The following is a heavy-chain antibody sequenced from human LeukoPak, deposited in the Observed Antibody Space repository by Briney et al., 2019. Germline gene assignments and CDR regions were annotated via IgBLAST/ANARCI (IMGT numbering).Heavy chain of an antibody. D-gene: IGHD6-19*01. V-gene: IGHV3-53*01. CDR2: IYSGGNT. CDR3: ARIGYSCGWLRD. J-gene: IGHJ4*02. Sequence: GGSLRLSCAASGFTFSSYTMNWVRQAPGKGLEWVSVIYSGGNTNYADSVKGRFTISRDNSKNTVYLQMNSLRAEDTAVYYCARIGYSCGWLRDWGQGTLVTVSS. CDR1: GFTFSSYT.